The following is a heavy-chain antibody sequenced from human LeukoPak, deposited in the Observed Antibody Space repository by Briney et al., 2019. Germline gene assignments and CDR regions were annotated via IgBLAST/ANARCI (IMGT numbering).Heavy chain of an antibody. CDR3: ASFLAYCGGDCYSDFDY. CDR1: GFTFSSYA. J-gene: IGHJ4*02. Sequence: PGGSLGLSCAASGFTFSSYAMHWVRQAPGKGLEWVPVISYDGSNKYYADSVKGRFTISRDNSKNTLYLQMNSLRAEDTAVYYCASFLAYCGGDCYSDFDYWGQGTLVTVSS. CDR2: ISYDGSNK. V-gene: IGHV3-30-3*01. D-gene: IGHD2-21*02.